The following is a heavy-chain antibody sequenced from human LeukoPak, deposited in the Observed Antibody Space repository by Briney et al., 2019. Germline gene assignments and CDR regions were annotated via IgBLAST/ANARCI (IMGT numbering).Heavy chain of an antibody. Sequence: SETLSLTCAVSGGSISSSNWWSWVRQPPGKGLEWIGEIYHSGSTNYNPSLKSRVTISVDKSKNQFSLKLSSVTAADTAVYYCASDYCSGGSCYSVGQYPPPHYYYYGMDVWGQGTTVTVSS. CDR1: GGSISSSNW. J-gene: IGHJ6*02. CDR3: ASDYCSGGSCYSVGQYPPPHYYYYGMDV. D-gene: IGHD2-15*01. CDR2: IYHSGST. V-gene: IGHV4-4*02.